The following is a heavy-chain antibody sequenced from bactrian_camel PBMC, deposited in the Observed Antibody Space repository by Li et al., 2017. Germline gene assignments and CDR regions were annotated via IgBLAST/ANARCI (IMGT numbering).Heavy chain of an antibody. CDR1: TAIRC. J-gene: IGHJ6*01. V-gene: IGHV3S53*01. CDR3: AASPLGYCSRGWAEGGY. Sequence: VQLVESGGGSVETGGSLRLSCVASTAIRCMAWFRQAPGKERGSVARLDRAGTIIYTDSVKGRFTISKETAKNTLYLQMDSLKSEDSAMYYCAASPLGYCSRGWAEGGYWGQGTQVTVS. CDR2: LDRAGTI. D-gene: IGHD1*01.